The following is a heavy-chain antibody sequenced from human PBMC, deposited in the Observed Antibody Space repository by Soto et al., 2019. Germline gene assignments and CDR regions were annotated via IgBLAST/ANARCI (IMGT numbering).Heavy chain of an antibody. V-gene: IGHV3-21*01. CDR2: ISSSGSFI. Sequence: GGSLRLSCAASGFTFRTYGMDWVRRAPGGGLEWVASISSSGSFIYYADSVKGRFTISRDDAEKSLYLQMNSLRAEDTALYYCAREPEGIAAALDYWGQGTLVTVSS. J-gene: IGHJ4*02. CDR3: AREPEGIAAALDY. CDR1: GFTFRTYG. D-gene: IGHD6-13*01.